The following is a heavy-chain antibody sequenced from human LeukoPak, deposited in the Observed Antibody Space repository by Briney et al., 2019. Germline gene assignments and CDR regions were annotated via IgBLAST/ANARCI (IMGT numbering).Heavy chain of an antibody. Sequence: AGGSLRLSCAASGFTVSNAWMIWVRQAPGKGLEWVSAISGSGGSTYYADSVKGRFTISRDNSKNTLYLQMNSLRAEDTAVYYCAKDDGIVGATTFAYWGQGTLVTVSS. V-gene: IGHV3-23*01. CDR1: GFTVSNAW. D-gene: IGHD1-26*01. CDR2: ISGSGGST. CDR3: AKDDGIVGATTFAY. J-gene: IGHJ4*02.